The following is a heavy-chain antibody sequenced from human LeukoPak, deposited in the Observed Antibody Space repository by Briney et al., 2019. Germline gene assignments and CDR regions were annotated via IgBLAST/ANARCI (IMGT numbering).Heavy chain of an antibody. CDR3: ARGPNEDYYDSSGFLI. Sequence: SETLSLTCTVSGGSISSGSYYWSWIRQPARKGLGWIGRIYTSGSTNYNPSLKSRVTISVDTSKNQFSLKLSSVTAADTAVYYCARGPNEDYYDSSGFLIWGQGTLVTVSS. CDR1: GGSISSGSYY. J-gene: IGHJ4*02. CDR2: IYTSGST. D-gene: IGHD3-22*01. V-gene: IGHV4-61*02.